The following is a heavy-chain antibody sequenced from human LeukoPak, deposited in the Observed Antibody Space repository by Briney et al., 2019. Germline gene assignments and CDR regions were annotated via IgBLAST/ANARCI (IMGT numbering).Heavy chain of an antibody. CDR2: INHSGST. Sequence: SETLSLTYAVYGGSFSGYYWSWIRQPPGKGLEWIGEINHSGSTNYNPSLKSRVTISVDTSKNQFSLKLRSVTAADTAVYYCARETSQKGAHYMDVWGKGTTVTISS. V-gene: IGHV4-34*01. CDR3: ARETSQKGAHYMDV. D-gene: IGHD3-16*01. J-gene: IGHJ6*03. CDR1: GGSFSGYY.